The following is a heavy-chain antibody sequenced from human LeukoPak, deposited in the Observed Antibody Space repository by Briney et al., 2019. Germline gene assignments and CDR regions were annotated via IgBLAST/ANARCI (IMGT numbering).Heavy chain of an antibody. CDR1: GFTFNRYR. CDR2: ISYDGRYQ. D-gene: IGHD5-12*01. V-gene: IGHV3-30*04. CDR3: ARDAGNSGYGCDL. J-gene: IGHJ5*02. Sequence: AGRSLRLSCAASGFTFNRYRLHWVRQAPGKGLEWVAVISYDGRYQFYADSVKGRFTVSRDNSKNTLSLQMNSLRAEDTAVYHCARDAGNSGYGCDLWGQGTLVTVSS.